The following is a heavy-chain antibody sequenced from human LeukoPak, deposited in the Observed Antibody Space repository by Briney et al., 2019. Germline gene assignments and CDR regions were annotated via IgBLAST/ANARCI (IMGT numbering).Heavy chain of an antibody. V-gene: IGHV4-39*01. CDR3: ARQIGDTGRHFDY. D-gene: IGHD3-10*01. Sequence: PSETLSLTCTVSGGSISSGSYYWSWIRQPPGKGLEWIGSIYRSGSTYSNPSLNSRVTISVDTSKNQFSLNLTSVTAADTAVYYCARQIGDTGRHFDYWGQGTLVTVSS. J-gene: IGHJ4*02. CDR2: IYRSGST. CDR1: GGSISSGSYY.